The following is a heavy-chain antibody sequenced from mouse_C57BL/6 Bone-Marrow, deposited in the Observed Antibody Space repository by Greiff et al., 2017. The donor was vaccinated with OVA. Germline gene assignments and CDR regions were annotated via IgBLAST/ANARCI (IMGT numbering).Heavy chain of an antibody. CDR3: TRGPYGYSNYPYAMDY. D-gene: IGHD2-5*01. CDR2: IRNKANNHAT. V-gene: IGHV6-6*01. CDR1: GFTFSDAW. Sequence: EVKVEESGGGLVQPGGSMKLSCAASGFTFSDAWMDWVRQSPEKGLEWVAEIRNKANNHATYYAESVKGRFTISRDDSKSSVYLQMNSLRAEDTGIYYCTRGPYGYSNYPYAMDYWGQGTSVTVSS. J-gene: IGHJ4*01.